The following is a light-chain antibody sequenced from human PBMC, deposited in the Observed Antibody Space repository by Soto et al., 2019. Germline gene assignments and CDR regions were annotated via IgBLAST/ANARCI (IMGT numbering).Light chain of an antibody. CDR3: SSYVTGNSLI. CDR2: ELS. CDR1: SRDVGGHDY. V-gene: IGLV2-8*01. Sequence: QSVLTQSPSASGSPGQSVTISCTGTSRDVGGHDYVSWYQQHPGKAPKLMIYELSKRPSGVPDRFSGSKSGNTASLTVSGLQAEDEVDYYCSSYVTGNSLIFGGGTKLTVL. J-gene: IGLJ2*01.